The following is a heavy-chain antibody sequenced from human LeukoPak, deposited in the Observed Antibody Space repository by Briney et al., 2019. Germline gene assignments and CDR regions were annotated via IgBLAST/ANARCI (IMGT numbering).Heavy chain of an antibody. Sequence: GASVKVSCKASGYTFTSYGISWVRQAPGQGLEWMGWISAYNGTTNYAQKLQGRVTMTTDTSTSTAYMELRSLRSDDTAVYYCARALIVATIGRHGWFDPWGQGTLVTVSS. D-gene: IGHD5-12*01. CDR3: ARALIVATIGRHGWFDP. J-gene: IGHJ5*02. CDR1: GYTFTSYG. V-gene: IGHV1-18*01. CDR2: ISAYNGTT.